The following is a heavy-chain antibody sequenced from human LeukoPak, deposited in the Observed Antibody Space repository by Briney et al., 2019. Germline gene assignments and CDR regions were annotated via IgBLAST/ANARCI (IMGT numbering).Heavy chain of an antibody. CDR2: INTNTGNP. CDR3: AREESRDGYNWAED. D-gene: IGHD5-24*01. V-gene: IGHV7-4-1*02. Sequence: GASVKVSCKASGYTFTSYAVNWVRQAPGQGLEWMGWINTNTGNPTYAQGFTGRFVFSLDTSVSTAYLQISSLKAEDTAVYYCAREESRDGYNWAEDWGQGTLVTVSS. CDR1: GYTFTSYA. J-gene: IGHJ4*02.